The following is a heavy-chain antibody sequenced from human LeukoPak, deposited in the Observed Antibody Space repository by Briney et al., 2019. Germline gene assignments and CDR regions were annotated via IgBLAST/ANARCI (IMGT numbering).Heavy chain of an antibody. CDR3: AKDKRMTRSYSFDY. D-gene: IGHD4-11*01. V-gene: IGHV3-9*01. CDR2: ISWNSGSI. Sequence: SGGSLRLSCAASEFTFDDYAMHWVRQAPGKGLEWVSGISWNSGSIGYADSVKGRFTISRDNAKNSLYLQMNSLRAEDTALYYCAKDKRMTRSYSFDYWGQGTLVTVSS. CDR1: EFTFDDYA. J-gene: IGHJ4*02.